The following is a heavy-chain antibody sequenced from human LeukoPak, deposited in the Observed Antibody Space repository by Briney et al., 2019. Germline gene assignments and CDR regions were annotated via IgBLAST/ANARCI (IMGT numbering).Heavy chain of an antibody. CDR3: ARRPVNAYSFDS. D-gene: IGHD3-16*01. V-gene: IGHV3-53*01. J-gene: IGHJ4*02. CDR2: INSGGYT. CDR1: GFTVSDNY. Sequence: GSLLLSCAASGFTVSDNYLSWVRQAPGKGLQWVSFINSGGYTSYADSVKGRFTISRDNSKNTLYLQLNNLRADDTAVYYCARRPVNAYSFDSWGQGTLVTVSS.